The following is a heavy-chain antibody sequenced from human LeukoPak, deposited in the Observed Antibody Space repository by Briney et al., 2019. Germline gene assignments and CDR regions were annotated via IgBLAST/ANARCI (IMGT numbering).Heavy chain of an antibody. CDR2: IIPIFGTA. J-gene: IGHJ3*02. D-gene: IGHD1-26*01. CDR3: ARGNSGSYLDGFDI. Sequence: ASVKVSCKASGGTFSSYAISWVRQAPGQGLEWMGGIIPIFGTANYAQKFQGRVTITADESTSTAYMELSSLRSEDTAVYYCARGNSGSYLDGFDIWGQGTMVTVSS. V-gene: IGHV1-69*13. CDR1: GGTFSSYA.